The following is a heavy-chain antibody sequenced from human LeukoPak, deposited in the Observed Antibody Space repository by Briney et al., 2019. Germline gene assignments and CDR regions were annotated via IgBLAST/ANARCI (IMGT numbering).Heavy chain of an antibody. V-gene: IGHV4-39*07. CDR2: IYYSGST. D-gene: IGHD3-10*01. CDR1: GGSISSSSYY. J-gene: IGHJ3*02. CDR3: ARGSLWFGELNAFDI. Sequence: SETLSLTCTVSGGSISSSSYYWGWIRQPPGKGLEWIGSIYYSGSTYYNPSLKSRVTISVDTSKNQFSLKLSSVTAADTAVYYCARGSLWFGELNAFDIWGQGTMVTVSS.